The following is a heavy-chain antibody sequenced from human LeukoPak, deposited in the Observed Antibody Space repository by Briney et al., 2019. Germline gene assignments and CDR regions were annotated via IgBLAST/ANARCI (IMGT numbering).Heavy chain of an antibody. J-gene: IGHJ4*02. Sequence: GESLKISCMGSGYGFASYWIAWVRQMPGKGLEWMGIIYPGDSDTRYSPSFQGQVTISADKSISTAYLQWSSLKASDTAIYYCARQWGDCSSTSCYSAYWGQGTLVTVSS. D-gene: IGHD2-2*01. CDR1: GYGFASYW. CDR2: IYPGDSDT. V-gene: IGHV5-51*01. CDR3: ARQWGDCSSTSCYSAY.